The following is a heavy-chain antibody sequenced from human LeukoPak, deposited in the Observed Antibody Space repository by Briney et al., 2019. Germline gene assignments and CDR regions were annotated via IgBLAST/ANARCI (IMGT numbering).Heavy chain of an antibody. D-gene: IGHD3-22*01. J-gene: IGHJ3*02. CDR1: GFTFNSYA. CDR2: ISGSGGST. V-gene: IGHV3-23*01. Sequence: GGSLRLSCAASGFTFNSYAMSWVRQAPGKGLEWVSPISGSGGSTYYADSVKGRFTISRDNSKNTLYLQMNSLRAEDTAVYYCAKDASQWLLISAFDIWGQGTMVTVSS. CDR3: AKDASQWLLISAFDI.